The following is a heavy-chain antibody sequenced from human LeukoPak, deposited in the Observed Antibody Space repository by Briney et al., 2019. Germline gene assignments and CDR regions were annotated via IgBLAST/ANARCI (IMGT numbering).Heavy chain of an antibody. CDR2: IIPIFGTA. D-gene: IGHD3-10*01. CDR3: AGPLRGSGSYYNFDY. CDR1: GGTFSSYA. V-gene: IGHV1-69*01. J-gene: IGHJ4*02. Sequence: SVKVSCKASGGTFSSYAISWVRQAPGQGLEWMGGIIPIFGTANYAQKFQGRVTITADESTSTAYMELSSLRSEDTAVYYCAGPLRGSGSYYNFDYWGQGTLVTVSS.